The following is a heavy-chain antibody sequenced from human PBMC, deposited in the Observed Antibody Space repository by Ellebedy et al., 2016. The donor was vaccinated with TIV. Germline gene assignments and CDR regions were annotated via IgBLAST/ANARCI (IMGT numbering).Heavy chain of an antibody. V-gene: IGHV3-49*03. CDR1: GFTFGDYA. Sequence: PGGSLRLSCTGFGFTFGDYAMTWFRQAPGKGLEWVGFNRNKAYGGTTEYAASVKGRFSISRDDVKGIAYLQMNSLKSEDTAVYFCARDLGSGYYPYYFDHWGQGTLVTVSS. D-gene: IGHD3-22*01. J-gene: IGHJ4*02. CDR3: ARDLGSGYYPYYFDH. CDR2: NRNKAYGGTT.